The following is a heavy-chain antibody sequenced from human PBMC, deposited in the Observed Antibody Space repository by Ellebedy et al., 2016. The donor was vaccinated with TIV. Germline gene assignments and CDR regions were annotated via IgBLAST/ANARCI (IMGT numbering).Heavy chain of an antibody. J-gene: IGHJ1*01. D-gene: IGHD4-23*01. CDR2: VWYDGSTQ. V-gene: IGHV3-33*01. CDR1: GSTFSSYG. Sequence: GESLKISXAASGSTFSSYGMHWVRQAPGKGLEWVALVWYDGSTQYYADSVQGRFTISRDNSKNTMYLQMNSLRAEDTAVYYCARDMGSYGGNTDFQHWGQGTLVTVSS. CDR3: ARDMGSYGGNTDFQH.